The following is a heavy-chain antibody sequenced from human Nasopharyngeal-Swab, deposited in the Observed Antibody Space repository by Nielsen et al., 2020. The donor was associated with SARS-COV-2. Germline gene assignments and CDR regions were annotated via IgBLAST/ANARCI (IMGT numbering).Heavy chain of an antibody. J-gene: IGHJ4*02. Sequence: WVRQAPGQGPEWMGIINPSGGSTSYAQKFQGRVTMTRDTSTSTVYMELSSLRSEDTAVYYCARGAGATMAGNVDYWGQGTLVTVSS. CDR3: ARGAGATMAGNVDY. CDR2: INPSGGST. D-gene: IGHD5-12*01. V-gene: IGHV1-46*01.